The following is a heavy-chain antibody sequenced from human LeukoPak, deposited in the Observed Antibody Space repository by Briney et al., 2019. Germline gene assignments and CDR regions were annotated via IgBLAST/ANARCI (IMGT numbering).Heavy chain of an antibody. CDR1: GGSISSSSYY. J-gene: IGHJ5*02. CDR2: IYYIGST. D-gene: IGHD3-3*01. Sequence: SETLSLTCTVSGGSISSSSYYWGWIRQPPGKGLEWIGSIYYIGSTYYNPSLKRRATIAVDTAKNQFSITVSSVTAADTAVYYCARHTSTADSYYDFWSGYYNWFDPWGQGTLVTVSS. V-gene: IGHV4-39*01. CDR3: ARHTSTADSYYDFWSGYYNWFDP.